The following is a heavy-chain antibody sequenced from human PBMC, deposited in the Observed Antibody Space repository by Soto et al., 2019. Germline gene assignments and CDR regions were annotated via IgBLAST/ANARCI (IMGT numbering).Heavy chain of an antibody. CDR2: ISSSSSYI. CDR1: GFTFSSYS. CDR3: ARDEIQVWSYVGSFDY. J-gene: IGHJ4*02. D-gene: IGHD5-18*01. V-gene: IGHV3-21*01. Sequence: PGGSLRLSCAASGFTFSSYSMDWVRQAPGKGLEWVSSISSSSSYIYYADSVKGRFTISRDNAKNSLYLQMNSLRAEDTAVYYCARDEIQVWSYVGSFDYWGQGTLVTVSS.